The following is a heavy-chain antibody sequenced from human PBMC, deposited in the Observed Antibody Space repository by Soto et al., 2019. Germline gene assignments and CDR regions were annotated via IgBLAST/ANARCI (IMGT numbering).Heavy chain of an antibody. CDR2: IYYSGST. CDR1: GGSISSSSYY. D-gene: IGHD2-21*01. J-gene: IGHJ4*02. V-gene: IGHV4-39*01. CDR3: ARQLRVIATELWGVFDY. Sequence: QLQLQESGPGLVKPSETLSLTCTVSGGSISSSSYYWGWIRQPPGKGLEWIGSIYYSGSTYYNPSLKSRGTIAQDTSKNRCPQKLSSVTAADTAVYYCARQLRVIATELWGVFDYWGQGTLVNAAS.